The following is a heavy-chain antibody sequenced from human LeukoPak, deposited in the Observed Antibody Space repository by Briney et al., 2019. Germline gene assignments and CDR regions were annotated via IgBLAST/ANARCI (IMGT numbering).Heavy chain of an antibody. D-gene: IGHD3-22*01. V-gene: IGHV4-4*09. CDR2: IYTSGST. J-gene: IGHJ4*02. CDR3: ARRHHYYEGAYFDY. CDR1: GVSISSYY. Sequence: PSETLSLTCTVSGVSISSYYWSWIRQPPGKGLEWIGYIYTSGSTNYNPSLKSRVTISVDTSKNQFSLKLSSVTAADTAVYYCARRHHYYEGAYFDYWGQGTLVTVSS.